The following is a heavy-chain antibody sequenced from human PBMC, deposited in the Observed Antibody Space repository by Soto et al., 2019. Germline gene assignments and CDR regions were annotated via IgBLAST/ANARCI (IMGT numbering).Heavy chain of an antibody. CDR2: IKSKNNDGTA. J-gene: IGHJ1*01. V-gene: IGHV3-15*07. CDR3: ATILGYCSASTCYEYFQH. Sequence: EVQLVESGGGLVKPGAALRLSCAASGFTFSDAWMNWVRQAPGKGLEWVGRIKSKNNDGTADYTAPVQGRFTISRDDSKDTLYLQMNSLRTEDTAVYYCATILGYCSASTCYEYFQHWGQGTLVTVSS. D-gene: IGHD2-15*01. CDR1: GFTFSDAW.